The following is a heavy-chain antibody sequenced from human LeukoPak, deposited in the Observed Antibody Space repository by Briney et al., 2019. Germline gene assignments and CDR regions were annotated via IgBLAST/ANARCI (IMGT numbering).Heavy chain of an antibody. J-gene: IGHJ4*02. CDR2: IYYTGNT. D-gene: IGHD3-22*01. V-gene: IGHV4-39*07. CDR3: AREAFSSGYYDDY. CDR1: GGSTSTYY. Sequence: PSETLSLTCTVSGGSTSTYYWGWIRQPPGKGLEWIGNIYYTGNTYYNPSLKSRVTISVDTSKNQFSLKLSSVTAADTAVYYCAREAFSSGYYDDYWGQGTLVTVSS.